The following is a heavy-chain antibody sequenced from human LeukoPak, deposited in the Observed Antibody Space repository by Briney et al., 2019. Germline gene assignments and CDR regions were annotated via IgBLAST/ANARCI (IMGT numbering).Heavy chain of an antibody. CDR2: IYYSGST. Sequence: PSETLSLTCTVSGGSISSGGYYWSWIRQHPGKGLEWIGYIYYSGSTYYNPSLKSRVTISVDTSKNQFSLRLSSVTAADTAVYYCARHVYSSSSGLNWFDPWGQGTLVTVSS. CDR1: GGSISSGGYY. D-gene: IGHD6-6*01. J-gene: IGHJ5*02. CDR3: ARHVYSSSSGLNWFDP. V-gene: IGHV4-31*03.